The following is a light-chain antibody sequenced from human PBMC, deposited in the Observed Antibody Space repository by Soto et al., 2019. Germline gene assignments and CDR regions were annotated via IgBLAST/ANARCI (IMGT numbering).Light chain of an antibody. CDR3: QQHNNSRPGGT. J-gene: IGKJ1*01. CDR1: QSVSRN. Sequence: DIVMTQSPASLSVSPGERATLSCRASQSVSRNLAWYQQKPGQAPRLLIYGASTRATGIPARFSGSGSGSESTLTISSLQSEDYAFSSCQQHNNSRPGGTFGQGTKVEIK. V-gene: IGKV3-15*01. CDR2: GAS.